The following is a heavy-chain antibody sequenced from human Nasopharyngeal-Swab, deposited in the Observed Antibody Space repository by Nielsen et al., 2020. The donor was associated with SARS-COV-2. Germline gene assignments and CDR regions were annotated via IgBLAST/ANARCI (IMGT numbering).Heavy chain of an antibody. Sequence: SETLSLTCDVYGGSFSGYYWSWIRQPPGKGLEWIGEINHSGSTNYNPSLKSRVTISVDTSKNQFSLKLSSVTAADTAVYYCARGPSAVAFDPWGQGTLVTVSS. CDR3: ARGPSAVAFDP. J-gene: IGHJ5*02. V-gene: IGHV4-34*01. CDR1: GGSFSGYY. CDR2: INHSGST. D-gene: IGHD6-13*01.